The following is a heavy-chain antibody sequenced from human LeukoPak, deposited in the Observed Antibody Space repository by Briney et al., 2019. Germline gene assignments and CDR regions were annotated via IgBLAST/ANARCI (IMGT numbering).Heavy chain of an antibody. J-gene: IGHJ4*02. Sequence: GGSLRLSCAASGFTVSNNYMSWGRQAPGKGLEWVSVIYSGGSTYYADSVKGRFTISKDNSKNTLYLQMNSLRAEDTAVYYCARDGPQAYYFDFWGQGTLVTVSS. V-gene: IGHV3-53*01. CDR3: ARDGPQAYYFDF. CDR2: IYSGGST. CDR1: GFTVSNNY.